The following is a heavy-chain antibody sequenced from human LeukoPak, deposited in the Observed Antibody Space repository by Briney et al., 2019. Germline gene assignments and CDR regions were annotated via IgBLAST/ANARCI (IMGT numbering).Heavy chain of an antibody. CDR1: GGSISSSNW. CDR2: IYHSGST. V-gene: IGHV4-4*02. D-gene: IGHD3-10*01. CDR3: ARGGPDVLLWFGELNAFDI. Sequence: SETLSLTCAVSGGSISSSNWWSWVRQPPGKGLEWIGEIYHSGSTNYNPSLKSRVTISVDKSKNQFSLKLSSVTAADTAVYYCARGGPDVLLWFGELNAFDIWGQGTMVTVSS. J-gene: IGHJ3*02.